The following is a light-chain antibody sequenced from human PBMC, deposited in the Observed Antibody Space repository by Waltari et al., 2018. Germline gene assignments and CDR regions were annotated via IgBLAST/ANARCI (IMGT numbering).Light chain of an antibody. CDR3: NSRDSSGNHLV. V-gene: IGLV3-19*01. CDR2: GKN. CDR1: SLRSYY. J-gene: IGLJ2*01. Sequence: SVALGQTVRITCQGDSLRSYYASWYQQKPGQAPVLVIYGKNNRPSGIPDRFSGSSSGNTASLTITGAQAKDEADYYCNSRDSSGNHLVFGGGTKLTVL.